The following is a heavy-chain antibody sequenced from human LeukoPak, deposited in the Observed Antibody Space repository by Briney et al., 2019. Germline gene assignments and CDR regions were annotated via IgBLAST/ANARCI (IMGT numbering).Heavy chain of an antibody. V-gene: IGHV3-48*04. Sequence: GGSLRLSCAASGFTFSSYAMSWVRQAPGKGLEWVSYISSSGSTIYYADSVKGRFTISRDNAKNSLYLQMNSLRAEDTAVYYCATSRSPNYYDSSGYYYDTGAFDIWGQGTMVTVSS. CDR3: ATSRSPNYYDSSGYYYDTGAFDI. D-gene: IGHD3-22*01. J-gene: IGHJ3*02. CDR2: ISSSGSTI. CDR1: GFTFSSYA.